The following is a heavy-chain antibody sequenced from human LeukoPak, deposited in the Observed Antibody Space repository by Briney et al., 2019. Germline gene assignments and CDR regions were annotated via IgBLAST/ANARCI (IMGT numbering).Heavy chain of an antibody. CDR2: ISSSSSYI. Sequence: GGSLRLSCAASGFTFSSYRMNWVRQAPGKGLEWVSSISSSSSYIYYADSVKGRFTISRDNAKNSLYLQMNSLRAEDTAVYYCARVRLKGGATHPWGQGTLVTVSS. V-gene: IGHV3-21*01. CDR3: ARVRLKGGATHP. D-gene: IGHD1-26*01. CDR1: GFTFSSYR. J-gene: IGHJ5*02.